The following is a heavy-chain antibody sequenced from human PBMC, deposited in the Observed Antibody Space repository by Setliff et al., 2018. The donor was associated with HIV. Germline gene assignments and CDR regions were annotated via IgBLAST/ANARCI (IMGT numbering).Heavy chain of an antibody. CDR3: ERHGNIVVEVSAQGRVFGI. D-gene: IGHD2-2*01. CDR2: VYYSGDT. Sequence: TSETLSLTCIVSGDSISSARHYWGWIRQPPGKGPEWIGSVYYSGDTYYNPSLKSRVTIFVDASKNQFSLKLNSVTAADTAIYYCERHGNIVVEVSAQGRVFGIWGQGTMVTVSS. V-gene: IGHV4-39*01. CDR1: GDSISSARHY. J-gene: IGHJ3*02.